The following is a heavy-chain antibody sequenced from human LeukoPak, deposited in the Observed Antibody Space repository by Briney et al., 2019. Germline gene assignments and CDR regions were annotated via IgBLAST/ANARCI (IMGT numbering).Heavy chain of an antibody. Sequence: PGGSLRLSCAASGFTFSSYGMHWVRQAPGKGLEWVAFIRYDGSNKYYADSVKGRFTISRDNSKNTLYLQMNSLRAEDTAVYYCAKDLLAMVVVPVAIKGGFDYWGQGTLVTVSS. CDR1: GFTFSSYG. CDR3: AKDLLAMVVVPVAIKGGFDY. J-gene: IGHJ4*02. V-gene: IGHV3-30*02. CDR2: IRYDGSNK. D-gene: IGHD2-2*03.